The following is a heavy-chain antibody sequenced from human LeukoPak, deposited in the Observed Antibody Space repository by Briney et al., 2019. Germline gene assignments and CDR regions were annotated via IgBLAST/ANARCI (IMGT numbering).Heavy chain of an antibody. CDR3: ARGGRPDY. J-gene: IGHJ4*02. CDR2: IYWSSSGT. Sequence: GGSLRLSCVVSGFNSEDHAMHWVRQAPGKGLEWVSGIYWSSSGTGYADSVKGRFTVSRDSAKNSLYLQMSSLRAEDTAVYYCARGGRPDYWGQGTLVTVSS. CDR1: GFNSEDHA. D-gene: IGHD3-10*01. V-gene: IGHV3-9*02.